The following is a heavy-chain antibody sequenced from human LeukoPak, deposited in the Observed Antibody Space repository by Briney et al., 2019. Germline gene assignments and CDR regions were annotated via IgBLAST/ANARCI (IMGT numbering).Heavy chain of an antibody. CDR2: ISGSGGST. Sequence: GGSLRLSCAASGFTFSSYAMSWVRQAPGKGLEWVSAISGSGGSTYYADSVKGRFTISRDNSKNTLYLEMVNSLRAEDTAVYYCAKAPYSGTSGLYYGMDVWGQGTTVTVSS. V-gene: IGHV3-23*01. J-gene: IGHJ6*02. D-gene: IGHD1-26*01. CDR3: AKAPYSGTSGLYYGMDV. CDR1: GFTFSSYA.